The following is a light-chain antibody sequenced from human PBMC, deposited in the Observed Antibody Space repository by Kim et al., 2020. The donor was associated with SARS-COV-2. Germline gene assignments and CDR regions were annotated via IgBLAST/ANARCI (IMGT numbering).Light chain of an antibody. V-gene: IGLV3-1*01. J-gene: IGLJ2*01. Sequence: AEQHASICCSGDKLGNKYTYWYQQKPGQSPVLVISQDDKRPSGIPKRFSGSNSGNTATLTISGTQAMDEGDYYCQAWETSTAIFGGGTKLTVL. CDR2: QDD. CDR1: KLGNKY. CDR3: QAWETSTAI.